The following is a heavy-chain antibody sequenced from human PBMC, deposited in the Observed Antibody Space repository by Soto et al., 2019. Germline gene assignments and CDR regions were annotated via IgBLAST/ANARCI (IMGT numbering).Heavy chain of an antibody. CDR2: IIPIFGTA. Sequence: ASVKVSCKASGGTFSSYAISWGRQAPGQGLEWMGGIIPIFGTANYAQKFQGRVTITADESTSTAYMELSSLRSEDTAVYYCARELSGYYYSCLDYWGQGTLVTVSS. V-gene: IGHV1-69*13. CDR1: GGTFSSYA. J-gene: IGHJ4*02. D-gene: IGHD3-22*01. CDR3: ARELSGYYYSCLDY.